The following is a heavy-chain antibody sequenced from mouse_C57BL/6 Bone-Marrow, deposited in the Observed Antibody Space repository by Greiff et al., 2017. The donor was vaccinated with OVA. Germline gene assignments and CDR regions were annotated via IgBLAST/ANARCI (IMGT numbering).Heavy chain of an antibody. J-gene: IGHJ4*01. D-gene: IGHD1-1*01. Sequence: EVKLVESVAELVRPGASVKLSCTASGFNIKNTYMHWVKQRPEQGLEWIGRIDPANGNTKYAPKFQGKATITADTTSNTAYLQLSSLTSEDTAIYYCARDSYGSSDAMDYWGQGTSVTVSS. CDR1: GFNIKNTY. CDR3: ARDSYGSSDAMDY. CDR2: IDPANGNT. V-gene: IGHV14-3*01.